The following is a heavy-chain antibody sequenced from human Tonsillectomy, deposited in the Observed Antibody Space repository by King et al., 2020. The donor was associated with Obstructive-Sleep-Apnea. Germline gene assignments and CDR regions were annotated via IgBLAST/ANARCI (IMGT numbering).Heavy chain of an antibody. J-gene: IGHJ5*02. D-gene: IGHD2-2*01. CDR1: GYTFTGYY. CDR3: ARDLGYCSSTSCYNWFDP. V-gene: IGHV1-2*02. Sequence: QLVQSGAEVKKPGASVKVSCKASGYTFTGYYMHWVRQAPGQGLEWMGWINPNSGGTNYAQKFQGRVTMTRDTSISTAYMELSRLGSDDTAVYYCARDLGYCSSTSCYNWFDPWGQGTLVTVSS. CDR2: INPNSGGT.